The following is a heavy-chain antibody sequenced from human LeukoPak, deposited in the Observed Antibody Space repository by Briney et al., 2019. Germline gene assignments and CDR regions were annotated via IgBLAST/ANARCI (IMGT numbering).Heavy chain of an antibody. Sequence: GGSLRLSCAASGFTFSSYAMGWVRHAPGKGLEWVSAISGSGANTYYADSVKGRFTTSRDNSKNTLYLQMNSLRAEGTAVYYCARDRDYGEYYLRAWDYWGQGTLVTVSS. CDR3: ARDRDYGEYYLRAWDY. CDR2: ISGSGANT. J-gene: IGHJ4*02. CDR1: GFTFSSYA. D-gene: IGHD4-17*01. V-gene: IGHV3-23*01.